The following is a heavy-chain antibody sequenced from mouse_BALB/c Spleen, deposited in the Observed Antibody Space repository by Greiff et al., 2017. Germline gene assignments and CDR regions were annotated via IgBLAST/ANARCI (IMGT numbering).Heavy chain of an antibody. CDR2: ISSGGSYT. Sequence: EVQLVESGGGLVKPGGSLKLSCAASGFTFSSYTLSWVRQTPEKRLAWVATISSGGSYTYYPDRVKGRFTISRDNATNTLYLQMSSLKSEDTAMYYCTRDLRGSSYYFDDWGQGTTLTVSS. CDR1: GFTFSSYT. V-gene: IGHV5-6-4*01. CDR3: TRDLRGSSYYFDD. D-gene: IGHD1-1*01. J-gene: IGHJ2*01.